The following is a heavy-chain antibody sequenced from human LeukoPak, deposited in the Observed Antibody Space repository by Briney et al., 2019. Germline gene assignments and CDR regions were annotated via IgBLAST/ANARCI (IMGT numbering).Heavy chain of an antibody. CDR3: ARDRGGAVAGPDAFDI. CDR1: GYTFTGYY. J-gene: IGHJ3*02. Sequence: GASVKVSCKASGYTFTGYYMHWVRQAPGQGLEWMGWINPNSGGTNYAQKFQGRVTMTRDTSISTAYMELSRLRSDDTAVYYCARDRGGAVAGPDAFDIWGQGTMVTVSS. CDR2: INPNSGGT. D-gene: IGHD6-19*01. V-gene: IGHV1-2*02.